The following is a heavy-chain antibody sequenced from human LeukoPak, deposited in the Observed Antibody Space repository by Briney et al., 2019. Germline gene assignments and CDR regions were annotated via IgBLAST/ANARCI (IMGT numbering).Heavy chain of an antibody. D-gene: IGHD3-3*01. Sequence: ASVKVSCKASGYTFTGYYMHWVRQAPGQGLEWMGWINPNSGGTNYAQKFQGRVTMTRDTSISTAYMELSRLRSDDTAVYYCARDYSRRGTPDDFWSGYSRTHYYMDVWGKGTTVTVSS. CDR2: INPNSGGT. V-gene: IGHV1-2*02. CDR3: ARDYSRRGTPDDFWSGYSRTHYYMDV. CDR1: GYTFTGYY. J-gene: IGHJ6*03.